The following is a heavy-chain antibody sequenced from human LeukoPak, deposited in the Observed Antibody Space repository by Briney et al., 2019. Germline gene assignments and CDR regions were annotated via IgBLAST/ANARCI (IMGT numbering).Heavy chain of an antibody. D-gene: IGHD1-26*01. CDR2: IYFSGST. CDR3: ARRGILGITGYFDY. CDR1: GGSITSSSYY. V-gene: IGHV4-39*01. J-gene: IGHJ4*02. Sequence: PSETLSLTCTVSGGSITSSSYYWGWIRQPPGKGLEWIGSIYFSGSTYHNPSLRSRVTISVDTSKNQFSLKLNSVTAADTAVYYCARRGILGITGYFDYWGQGTLITVSS.